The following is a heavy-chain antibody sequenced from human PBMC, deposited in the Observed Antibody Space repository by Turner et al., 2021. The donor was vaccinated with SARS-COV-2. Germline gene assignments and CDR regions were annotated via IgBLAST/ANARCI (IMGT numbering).Heavy chain of an antibody. CDR2: RFDSRNT. CDR1: GASLRSSSYY. D-gene: IGHD1-26*01. Sequence: QVQLQESGPELVKSSEPLSLTCTVSGASLRSSSYYWGGIRQPPGKGLEWIGNRFDSRNTYYNESLKSRVTISMDTYSNRFSLRLSSVTAADTAVYYCARLRVGATIYYYHGMDAWGQGTTVTVS. J-gene: IGHJ6*02. CDR3: ARLRVGATIYYYHGMDA. V-gene: IGHV4-39*02.